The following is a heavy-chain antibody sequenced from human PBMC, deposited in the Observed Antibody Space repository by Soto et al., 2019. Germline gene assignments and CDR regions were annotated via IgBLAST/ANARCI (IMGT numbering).Heavy chain of an antibody. J-gene: IGHJ4*02. CDR1: GGSISNYY. Sequence: PSETLSLTCTVSGGSISNYYWTWVRQPPGKGLEWIGYSFYRGTTNYNPSLESRVTISVDTSNKQSSLKLSSVTSADTAVYYCARGSGWYFYWGQGTLVTVSS. CDR2: SFYRGTT. V-gene: IGHV4-59*01. CDR3: ARGSGWYFY. D-gene: IGHD6-19*01.